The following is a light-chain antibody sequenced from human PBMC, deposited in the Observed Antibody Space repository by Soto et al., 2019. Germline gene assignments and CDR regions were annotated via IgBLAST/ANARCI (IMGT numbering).Light chain of an antibody. CDR3: QQYNDWPRT. Sequence: ETVMTQSPATLSVSPGERVTLSCRASQGVSTNLAWYQQRPGQAPRLLIYDASTRATGIPARFSASGSGAEFALTISSLQSEDLAVYYCQQYNDWPRTFGQGTRVDI. J-gene: IGKJ1*01. V-gene: IGKV3-15*01. CDR2: DAS. CDR1: QGVSTN.